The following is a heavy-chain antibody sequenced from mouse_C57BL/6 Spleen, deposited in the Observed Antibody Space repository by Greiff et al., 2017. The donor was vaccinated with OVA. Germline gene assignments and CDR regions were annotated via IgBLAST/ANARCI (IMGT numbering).Heavy chain of an antibody. CDR3: ARHRGYEDYFDY. V-gene: IGHV2-6-1*01. CDR1: GFSLTSYG. D-gene: IGHD2-2*01. CDR2: IWSEGST. Sequence: VKVVESGPGLVAPSQSLSITCTVSGFSLTSYGVHWVRQPPGTGLEWLVVIWSEGSTTYNSALKSRLSISKDNTKSHDFLKKNSSQADDTAMYDCARHRGYEDYFDYWGQGTTLTVSS. J-gene: IGHJ2*01.